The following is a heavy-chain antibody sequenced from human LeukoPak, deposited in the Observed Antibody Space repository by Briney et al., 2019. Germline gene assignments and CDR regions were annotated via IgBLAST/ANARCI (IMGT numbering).Heavy chain of an antibody. D-gene: IGHD2-2*01. CDR1: GYSFTSYW. V-gene: IGHV5-51*01. CDR3: ARLGYCSSTSCYDLGYMDV. J-gene: IGHJ6*03. CDR2: IYPGDSDT. Sequence: GESLKISCKGSGYSFTSYWIGWVRQMPGKGLEWMGIIYPGDSDTRYSPSFQGQVTISADKSISTAYLQWSSLKDSDTAMCYCARLGYCSSTSCYDLGYMDVWGKGTTVTVSS.